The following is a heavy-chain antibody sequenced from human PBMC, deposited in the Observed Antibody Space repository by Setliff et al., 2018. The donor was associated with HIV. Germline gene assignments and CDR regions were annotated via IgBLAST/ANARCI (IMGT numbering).Heavy chain of an antibody. V-gene: IGHV3-23*01. Sequence: GSLRLSCAASGFTFTSYAMNWVRQAPGKGLEWVSSISGSGSTTYYADSVKGRLTISRDNSQNALYLQMNSLRAEDTAVYYCAREGITGTTLHPYWGQGTLVTAPQ. CDR2: ISGSGSTT. D-gene: IGHD1-7*01. CDR1: GFTFTSYA. J-gene: IGHJ4*02. CDR3: AREGITGTTLHPY.